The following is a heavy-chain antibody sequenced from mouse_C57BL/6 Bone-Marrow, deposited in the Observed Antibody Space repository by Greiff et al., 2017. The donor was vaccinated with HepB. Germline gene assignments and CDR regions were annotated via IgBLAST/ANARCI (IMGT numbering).Heavy chain of an antibody. CDR1: GFTFSDYY. D-gene: IGHD2-4*01. Sequence: EVQRVESEGGLVQPGSSMKLSCTASGFTFSDYYMAWVRQVPEKGLEWVANINYDGSSTYYLDSLKSRFIISRDNAKNTLYLQMSSLKSEDTATYYCARDRRDYDEGFDYWGQGTTLTVSS. V-gene: IGHV5-16*01. CDR2: INYDGSST. J-gene: IGHJ2*01. CDR3: ARDRRDYDEGFDY.